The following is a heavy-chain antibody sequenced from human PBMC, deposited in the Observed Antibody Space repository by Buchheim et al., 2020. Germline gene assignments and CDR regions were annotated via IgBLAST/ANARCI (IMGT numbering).Heavy chain of an antibody. V-gene: IGHV4-59*01. CDR2: IYYSGST. J-gene: IGHJ4*02. CDR1: GGSISSYY. Sequence: QVQLQESGPGLVKPSETLFLTCTVSGGSISSYYWSWIRQPPGKGLEWIGYIYYSGSTNYNPSLKSRVTISVDTSNNQFSLKLSSVTAADTAVYYCARGGLVWGVYYFDYWGQGTL. D-gene: IGHD3-16*01. CDR3: ARGGLVWGVYYFDY.